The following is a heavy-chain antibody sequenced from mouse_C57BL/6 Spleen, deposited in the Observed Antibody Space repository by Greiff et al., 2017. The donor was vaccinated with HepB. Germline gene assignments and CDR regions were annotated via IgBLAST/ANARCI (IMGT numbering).Heavy chain of an antibody. CDR1: GYSITSGYY. J-gene: IGHJ3*01. CDR2: ISYDGSN. CDR3: ARGPYDYDAPWFAY. Sequence: ESGPGLVKPSQSLSLTCSVTGYSITSGYYWNWIRQFPGNKLEWMGYISYDGSNNYNPSLKNRISITRDTSKNQFFLKLNSVTTEDTATYYCARGPYDYDAPWFAYWGQGTLVTVSA. V-gene: IGHV3-6*01. D-gene: IGHD2-4*01.